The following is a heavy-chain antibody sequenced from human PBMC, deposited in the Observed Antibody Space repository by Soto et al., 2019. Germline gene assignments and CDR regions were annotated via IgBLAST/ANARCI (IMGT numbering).Heavy chain of an antibody. Sequence: GGSLRLSCAASGSTFSSYGMHWVRQAPGKGLEWVAVISYDGSNKYYADSVKGRFTISRDNSKNTLYLQMNSLRAEDTAVYYCAKDLAATLSYYYYYGMDVWGQGTTVTVYS. V-gene: IGHV3-30*18. J-gene: IGHJ6*02. D-gene: IGHD2-15*01. CDR3: AKDLAATLSYYYYYGMDV. CDR1: GSTFSSYG. CDR2: ISYDGSNK.